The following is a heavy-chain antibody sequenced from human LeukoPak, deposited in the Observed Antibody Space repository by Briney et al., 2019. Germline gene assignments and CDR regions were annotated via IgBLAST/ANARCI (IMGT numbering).Heavy chain of an antibody. CDR2: INPNSGGT. V-gene: IGHV1-2*02. Sequence: ASVKVSCKASAYTFTGYYMHWVRQAPGQGLEWMGWINPNSGGTHYVQKFQGRITMTRDTSTSTVYMELRSLRSEDTAVYYCARARPDSSGWYQRPFDYWGQGTLVTVSS. CDR1: AYTFTGYY. J-gene: IGHJ4*02. D-gene: IGHD6-19*01. CDR3: ARARPDSSGWYQRPFDY.